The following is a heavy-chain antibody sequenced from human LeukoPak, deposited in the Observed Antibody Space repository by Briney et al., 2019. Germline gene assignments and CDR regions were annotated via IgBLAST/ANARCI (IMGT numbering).Heavy chain of an antibody. D-gene: IGHD2-15*01. CDR1: GGSFSGYY. J-gene: IGHJ4*02. Sequence: SETLSLTCAVYGGSFSGYYWSWIRQPPGKGLEWIGEINHSGSTNYNPSLKSRVTISVDTSKNQFSLRLSSVTAADTAVYYCARDYCSGGSCLIDYWGQGTLVTVSS. V-gene: IGHV4-34*01. CDR3: ARDYCSGGSCLIDY. CDR2: INHSGST.